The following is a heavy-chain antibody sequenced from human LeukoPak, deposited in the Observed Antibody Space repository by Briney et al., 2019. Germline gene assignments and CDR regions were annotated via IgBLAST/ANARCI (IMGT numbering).Heavy chain of an antibody. CDR3: AKGEEQWLVLYYFDY. D-gene: IGHD6-19*01. Sequence: GGSLRLSCAASGFTFSSYAMSWVRQAPGKGLEWVSAISGSGGSTYYADSVKGRFTISRDNSKSTLYLQMNSLRAEDTAVYYCAKGEEQWLVLYYFDYWGQGTLVTVSS. CDR2: ISGSGGST. J-gene: IGHJ4*02. V-gene: IGHV3-23*01. CDR1: GFTFSSYA.